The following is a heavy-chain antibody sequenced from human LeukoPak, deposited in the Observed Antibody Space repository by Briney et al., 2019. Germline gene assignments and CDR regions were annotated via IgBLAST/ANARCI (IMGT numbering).Heavy chain of an antibody. Sequence: SETLSLTCTVSGGSISSYYWSWIRQPPGKGLEWIGDIYYSGSTNYNPSLKSRVTISVDTSKNQFSLKLSSVNAADPAVYYCARLNMVRGDTRHYYYGTDVGGQGTTLTVP. CDR2: IYYSGST. CDR3: ARLNMVRGDTRHYYYGTDV. D-gene: IGHD3-10*01. CDR1: GGSISSYY. J-gene: IGHJ6*02. V-gene: IGHV4-59*08.